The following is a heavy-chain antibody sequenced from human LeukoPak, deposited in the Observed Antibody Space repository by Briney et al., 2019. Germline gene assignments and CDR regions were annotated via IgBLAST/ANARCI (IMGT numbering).Heavy chain of an antibody. CDR3: ARETYYDFWSGQGAFDI. J-gene: IGHJ3*02. CDR1: GFTFGSYS. D-gene: IGHD3-3*01. V-gene: IGHV3-21*01. CDR2: ISSSSSYI. Sequence: PGGSLRLSCAASGFTFGSYSMNWVRQAPGKGLEWVSSISSSSSYIYYADSVKGRFTISRDNAKNSLYLQMNSLRAEDTAVYYCARETYYDFWSGQGAFDIWGQGTMVTVSS.